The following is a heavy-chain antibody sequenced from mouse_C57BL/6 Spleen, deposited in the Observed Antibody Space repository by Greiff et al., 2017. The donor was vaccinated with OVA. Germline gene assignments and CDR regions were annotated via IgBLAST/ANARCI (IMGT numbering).Heavy chain of an antibody. J-gene: IGHJ4*01. D-gene: IGHD2-3*01. CDR1: GFSLTSYG. Sequence: VKLMESGPGLVQPSQSLSITCTVSGFSLTSYGVHWVRQSPGKGLEWLGVIWSGGSTDYNAAFISRLSISKDNSKSQVFFKMNSLQADDTAIYYCARNRIYDGYYYYAMDYWGQGTSVTVSS. V-gene: IGHV2-2*01. CDR2: IWSGGST. CDR3: ARNRIYDGYYYYAMDY.